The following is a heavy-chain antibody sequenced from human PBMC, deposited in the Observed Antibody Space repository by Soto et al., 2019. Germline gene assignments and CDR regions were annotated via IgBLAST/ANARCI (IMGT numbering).Heavy chain of an antibody. CDR2: ISYSGGT. CDR3: ARGSGSYYAY. Sequence: QVQLQESGPGLVKPSETLSLTCTVSGASVSSGNYYWSWIRQPPGKGLECIGYISYSGGTNYNPSLKSRVTISVDPSKNPFSLTLSSVTAADTAVYYCARGSGSYYAYWGQGTLVTVSS. D-gene: IGHD1-26*01. V-gene: IGHV4-61*01. J-gene: IGHJ4*02. CDR1: GASVSSGNYY.